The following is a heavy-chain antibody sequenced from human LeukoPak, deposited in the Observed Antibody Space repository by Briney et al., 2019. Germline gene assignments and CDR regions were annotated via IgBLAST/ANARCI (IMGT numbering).Heavy chain of an antibody. D-gene: IGHD3-3*01. Sequence: GGSLRLSCAASEFTFSSYWMHWVRQAPGKGLVWVSRINSDGSSTSYADSVKGRFTISRDNAKNTLYLQMNSLRAEDTAAYYCARVFAPPRKTYYDFWSGYYNPYYYYYMDVWGKGPTVTVSS. CDR2: INSDGSST. V-gene: IGHV3-74*01. CDR1: EFTFSSYW. CDR3: ARVFAPPRKTYYDFWSGYYNPYYYYYMDV. J-gene: IGHJ6*03.